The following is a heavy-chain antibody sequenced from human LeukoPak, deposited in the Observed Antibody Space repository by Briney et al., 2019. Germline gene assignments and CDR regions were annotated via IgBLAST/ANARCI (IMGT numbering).Heavy chain of an antibody. J-gene: IGHJ4*02. CDR2: IIPIFGTA. Sequence: KVSCKASGSTFSSYAISWVRQAPGQGLEWMGGIIPIFGTANYAQKFQGRVTITTDESTSTAYMELSSLRSEDTAVYYCARKDTAMGPFDYWGQGTLVTVSS. D-gene: IGHD5-18*01. V-gene: IGHV1-69*05. CDR3: ARKDTAMGPFDY. CDR1: GSTFSSYA.